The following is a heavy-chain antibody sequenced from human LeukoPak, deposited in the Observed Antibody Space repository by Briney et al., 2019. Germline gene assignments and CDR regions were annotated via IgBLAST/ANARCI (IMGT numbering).Heavy chain of an antibody. CDR1: GFTFSDYY. Sequence: GGSLRLSCAASGFTFSDYYMSWIRQAPGKGLEWVAVISYDGSVKYYADSVKGRFTISRDNSKNTVDLQMSGLSVEDTAMYYCAKEKSSGYSDYWGQGTLVTVSS. CDR3: AKEKSSGYSDY. CDR2: ISYDGSVK. D-gene: IGHD3-22*01. J-gene: IGHJ4*02. V-gene: IGHV3-30*18.